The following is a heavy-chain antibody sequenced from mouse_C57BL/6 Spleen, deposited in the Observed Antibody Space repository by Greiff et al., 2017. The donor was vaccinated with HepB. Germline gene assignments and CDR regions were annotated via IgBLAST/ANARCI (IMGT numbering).Heavy chain of an antibody. D-gene: IGHD1-1*01. V-gene: IGHV5-9*01. J-gene: IGHJ4*01. Sequence: EVKLVESGGGLVKPGGSLKLSCAASGFTFSSYTMSWVRQTPEKRLEWVATISGGGGNTYYPDSVKGRFTISRDNAKNTLYLQMSSLRSEDTALYYCARHAGSAMDYWGQGTSVTVSS. CDR3: ARHAGSAMDY. CDR2: ISGGGGNT. CDR1: GFTFSSYT.